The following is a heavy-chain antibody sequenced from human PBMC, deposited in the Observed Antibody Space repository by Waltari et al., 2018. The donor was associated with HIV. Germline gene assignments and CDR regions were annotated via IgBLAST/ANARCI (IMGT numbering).Heavy chain of an antibody. CDR3: ARDIRTTPPNSSAFDY. CDR1: GYSISSGYS. CDR2: IYHSGST. D-gene: IGHD6-25*01. V-gene: IGHV4-38-2*02. Sequence: QVQLQETGPGLVKPPETLSLTCAVSGYSISSGYSWGWIRLPPGKGLEWIGSIYHSGSTYYNPSLKSRVTISVDTSKNQFSLKLSSVTAADTAVYYCARDIRTTPPNSSAFDYWGQGTLVTVSS. J-gene: IGHJ4*02.